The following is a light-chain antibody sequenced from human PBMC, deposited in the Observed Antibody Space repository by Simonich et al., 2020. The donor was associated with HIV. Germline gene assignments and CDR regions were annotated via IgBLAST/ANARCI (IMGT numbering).Light chain of an antibody. V-gene: IGLV2-14*03. CDR3: SSYSSSSTWVV. Sequence: QSALTQPASVSGSPGQSITLSCTGTSSDVGGYNSVSWYQHHPGKAPKLMIYDVSKRPSGVSKRVSGSKSGNTASLTISGLQAEDEADYYCSSYSSSSTWVVFGGGTKLTVL. J-gene: IGLJ2*01. CDR1: SSDVGGYNS. CDR2: DVS.